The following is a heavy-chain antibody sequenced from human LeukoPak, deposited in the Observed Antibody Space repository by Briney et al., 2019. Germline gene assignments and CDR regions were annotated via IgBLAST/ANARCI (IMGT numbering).Heavy chain of an antibody. D-gene: IGHD3-22*01. Sequence: SETLSLTCTVSGVSISSYYWSWIRQSPGKGLEWIGYIYYSGSTNYNPSLKSRVTISGDTSKNQFSLKLRSVTTADTAVYYCASNYDSSGYYFDYWGQGTLVTVSS. J-gene: IGHJ4*02. CDR2: IYYSGST. V-gene: IGHV4-59*01. CDR3: ASNYDSSGYYFDY. CDR1: GVSISSYY.